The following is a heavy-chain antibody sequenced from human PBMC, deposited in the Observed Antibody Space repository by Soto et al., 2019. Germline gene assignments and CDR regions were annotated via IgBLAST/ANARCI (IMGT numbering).Heavy chain of an antibody. CDR2: ISAYNGNT. D-gene: IGHD3-22*01. CDR3: ARASAHYYDSSGYYYGAY. Sequence: QVQLVQSGAEVKKPGASVKVSCKASGYTFTSYGISWVRQAPGQGLEWMGWISAYNGNTNYAQKLQGRVTMTTDTSTSTAYMELSSLRSDDTAMYYCARASAHYYDSSGYYYGAYWGQGTLVTVSS. V-gene: IGHV1-18*04. CDR1: GYTFTSYG. J-gene: IGHJ4*02.